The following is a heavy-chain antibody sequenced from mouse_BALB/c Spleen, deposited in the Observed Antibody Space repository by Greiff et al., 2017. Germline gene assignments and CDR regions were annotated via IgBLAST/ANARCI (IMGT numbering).Heavy chain of an antibody. D-gene: IGHD2-3*01. CDR1: GYSITSGYY. CDR3: ARALYEAMDY. J-gene: IGHJ4*01. V-gene: IGHV3-6*02. CDR2: ISYDGSN. Sequence: EVQLVESGPGLVKPSQSLSLTCSVTGYSITSGYYWNWIRQFPGNKLEWMGYISYDGSNNYNPSLKNRISITRDTSKNQFFLKLNSVTTEDTATYYCARALYEAMDYWGQGTSVTVSS.